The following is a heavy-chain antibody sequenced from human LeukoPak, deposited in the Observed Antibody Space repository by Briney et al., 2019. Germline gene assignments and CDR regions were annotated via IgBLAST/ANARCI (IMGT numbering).Heavy chain of an antibody. V-gene: IGHV4-59*01. J-gene: IGHJ6*02. D-gene: IGHD6-13*01. Sequence: SETLSLTCTVSGGSISSYYWSWIRQPPGKGLEWIGYIYYSGSTNYNPSLKSRVTISVDTSKNQFSLKLSSVTAADTAVYYCARVGYSSSWYEYYYYGMDVWGQGATVTVSS. CDR2: IYYSGST. CDR1: GGSISSYY. CDR3: ARVGYSSSWYEYYYYGMDV.